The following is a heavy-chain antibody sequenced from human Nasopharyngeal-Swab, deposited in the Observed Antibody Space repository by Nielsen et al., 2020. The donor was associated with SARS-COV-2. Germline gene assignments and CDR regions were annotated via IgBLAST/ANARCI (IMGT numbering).Heavy chain of an antibody. CDR1: DAPSGAFS. J-gene: IGHJ4*02. D-gene: IGHD3-9*01. CDR2: INHSGST. CDR3: ARGRYYDILTGYYYFDY. Sequence: SDPLSFTCAALDAPSGAFSWTWSRQPPGRGLKWFGEINHSGSTNYNPSLKSRVTISRGTSKNQFSLKLSSATAADTAVYYCARGRYYDILTGYYYFDYWGQGTLVTVSS. V-gene: IGHV4-34*01.